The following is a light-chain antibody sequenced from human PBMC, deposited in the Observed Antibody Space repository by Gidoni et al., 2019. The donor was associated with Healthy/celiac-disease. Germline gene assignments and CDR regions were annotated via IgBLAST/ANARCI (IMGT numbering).Light chain of an antibody. CDR2: LGS. CDR1: QILLHSNGYNY. CDR3: MQALQTPPT. Sequence: DIVRTQSPRSLPVTPGEPASISCRSSQILLHSNGYNYLDWYLQKPGQSPQLLIYLGSNRASGVPVSFSGRGSGTDFTLKISRVEAEDVGVYYCMQALQTPPTFGQGTKLEIK. J-gene: IGKJ2*01. V-gene: IGKV2-28*01.